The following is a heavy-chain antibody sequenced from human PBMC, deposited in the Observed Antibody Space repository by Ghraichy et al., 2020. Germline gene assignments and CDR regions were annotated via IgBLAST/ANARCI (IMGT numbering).Heavy chain of an antibody. V-gene: IGHV4-34*01. CDR1: GGSFSGYY. CDR2: INHSGST. D-gene: IGHD3-22*01. J-gene: IGHJ4*02. Sequence: SETLSLTCAVYGGSFSGYYWSWIRQPPGKGLEWIGEINHSGSTNYNPSLKSRVTISVDTSKNQFSLKLSSVTAADTAVYYCARGLGYYDSSGYYIDYWGQGTLVTVSS. CDR3: ARGLGYYDSSGYYIDY.